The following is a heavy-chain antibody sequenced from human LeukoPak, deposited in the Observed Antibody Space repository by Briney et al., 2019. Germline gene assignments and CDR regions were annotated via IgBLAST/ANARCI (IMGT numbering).Heavy chain of an antibody. J-gene: IGHJ6*03. CDR2: INPNSGGT. V-gene: IGHV1-2*02. D-gene: IGHD1-7*01. Sequence: ASVKVSCKASGYTFTGYYMHWVRQAPGQGLEWMGWINPNSGGTNYAQKFQGRVTMTRDTSISTAYMELSRLRSDGTAVYYCARGLELLGEYYYYMDVWGKGTTVTVSS. CDR1: GYTFTGYY. CDR3: ARGLELLGEYYYYMDV.